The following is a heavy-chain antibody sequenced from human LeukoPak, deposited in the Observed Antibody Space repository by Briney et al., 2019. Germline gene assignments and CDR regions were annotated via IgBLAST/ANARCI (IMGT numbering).Heavy chain of an antibody. J-gene: IGHJ4*02. V-gene: IGHV3-30*18. CDR1: GFTFSSYG. CDR3: AKEKGTYGSGSYPLPFDY. CDR2: ISYDGSNK. D-gene: IGHD3-10*01. Sequence: GGSLRLSCAASGFTFSSYGMHWVRQAPGKGLEWVAVISYDGSNKYYADSVKGRFTISRDTSKNTLYLQMNSLRAEDTAVYYCAKEKGTYGSGSYPLPFDYWGQGTLVTVSS.